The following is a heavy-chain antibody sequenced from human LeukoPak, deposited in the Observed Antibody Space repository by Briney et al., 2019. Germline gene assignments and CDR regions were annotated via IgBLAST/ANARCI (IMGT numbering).Heavy chain of an antibody. CDR1: GFTFITYA. Sequence: PGGSLRLSCAASGFTFITYAMTWVRQAPGKGLEWVSAISNSGDRTYYAASVKGRFTISRDNSKNTLYLQMNSLRAEDTAVYYCAKRFDSSGQTKSFDYWGQGTLVTVSS. CDR3: AKRFDSSGQTKSFDY. CDR2: ISNSGDRT. D-gene: IGHD3-22*01. V-gene: IGHV3-23*01. J-gene: IGHJ4*02.